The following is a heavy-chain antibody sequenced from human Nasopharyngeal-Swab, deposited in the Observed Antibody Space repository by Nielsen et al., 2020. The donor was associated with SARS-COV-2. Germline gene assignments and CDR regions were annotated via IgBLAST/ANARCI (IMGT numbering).Heavy chain of an antibody. V-gene: IGHV3-21*01. J-gene: IGHJ4*02. Sequence: WIRQRPGKGLEWVSSISSSSTYIYYADSVKGRFTVSRDNAKNSLYLQMSSLRTEDAAVYYCARSPYYDFWSGYYTRFDYWGRGTLVTVSS. CDR2: ISSSSTYI. CDR3: ARSPYYDFWSGYYTRFDY. D-gene: IGHD3-3*01.